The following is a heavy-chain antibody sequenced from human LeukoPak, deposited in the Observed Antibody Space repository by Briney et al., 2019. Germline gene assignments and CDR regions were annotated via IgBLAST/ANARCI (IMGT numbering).Heavy chain of an antibody. CDR2: INHSGST. CDR3: ARGSIVLMVYALDY. CDR1: GGSFNDYY. J-gene: IGHJ4*02. V-gene: IGHV4-34*01. D-gene: IGHD2-8*01. Sequence: SETLSLTCAVYGGSFNDYYWSWIRQPPGKGLEWIGEINHSGSTNYNPSLKSRVAISVDTSKNQFSLKLSSVTAADTAVYYCARGSIVLMVYALDYWGQGTLVTVSS.